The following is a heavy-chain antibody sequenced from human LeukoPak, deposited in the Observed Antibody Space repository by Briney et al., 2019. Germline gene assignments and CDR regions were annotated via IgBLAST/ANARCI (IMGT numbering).Heavy chain of an antibody. CDR1: GGSISSSNW. D-gene: IGHD6-13*01. Sequence: SETLSLTCAVSGGSISSSNWWSWVRQPPGKGLEWFGEIYHSGSTNYNPSLKSRVTISVDKSKNQFSLKLSSVTAADTAVYYCARSGSSSWWYYYYGMDVWGQGTTVTVSS. J-gene: IGHJ6*02. CDR2: IYHSGST. CDR3: ARSGSSSWWYYYYGMDV. V-gene: IGHV4-4*02.